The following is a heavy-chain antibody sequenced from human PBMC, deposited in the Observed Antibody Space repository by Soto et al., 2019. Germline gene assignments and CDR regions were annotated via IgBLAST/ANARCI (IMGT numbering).Heavy chain of an antibody. CDR3: ARGDFWSGYYLNWFDP. V-gene: IGHV1-69*01. J-gene: IGHJ5*02. CDR2: IIPIFGTA. CDR1: GGTFSSYA. D-gene: IGHD3-3*01. Sequence: GXSVKVSCKASGGTFSSYAISWVRQAPVQGLEWMGGIIPIFGTANYAQKFQGRVTITADESTSTAYMELSSLRSEDTAVYYCARGDFWSGYYLNWFDPWGQGTLVTVSS.